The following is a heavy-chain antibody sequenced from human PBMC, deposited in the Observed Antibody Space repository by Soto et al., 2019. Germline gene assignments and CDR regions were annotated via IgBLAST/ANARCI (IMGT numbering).Heavy chain of an antibody. Sequence: PGGSLRLSCAASGFTFSSFSMNWVRQAPGKGLEWVSAISRTSTYIYYADSVKGRFTISRDNAKNSLYLEMNSLRAEDTALYYCARDYDVLTGYPYSLDNWGQGTLVTVSS. J-gene: IGHJ4*02. D-gene: IGHD3-9*01. CDR3: ARDYDVLTGYPYSLDN. CDR1: GFTFSSFS. V-gene: IGHV3-21*06. CDR2: ISRTSTYI.